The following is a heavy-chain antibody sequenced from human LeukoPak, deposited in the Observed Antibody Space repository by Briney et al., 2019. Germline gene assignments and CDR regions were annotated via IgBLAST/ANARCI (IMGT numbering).Heavy chain of an antibody. CDR3: ARYSSGWPEFDP. Sequence: GASVKVSCKASGYTFTSYDINWVRQATGQGLEWMGWMNPNSGNTGYAQKSQGRVTMTRNTSISTAYMELSSLRSEDTAVYYCARYSSGWPEFDPWGQGTLVTVSS. V-gene: IGHV1-8*01. J-gene: IGHJ5*02. CDR2: MNPNSGNT. D-gene: IGHD6-19*01. CDR1: GYTFTSYD.